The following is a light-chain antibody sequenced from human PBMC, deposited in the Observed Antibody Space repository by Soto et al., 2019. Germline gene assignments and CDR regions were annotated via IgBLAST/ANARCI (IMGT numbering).Light chain of an antibody. CDR3: QQSTGIPYT. Sequence: DIQMTQSPSSLSASVGDRVTITCRASQTIDTYLNWYQQNPGKAPQLLIYAASTLQNCVSSRFSGSGSGTDFTLTISRLQAEDFATYYWQQSTGIPYTFGQGTKLEIK. CDR1: QTIDTY. V-gene: IGKV1-39*01. CDR2: AAS. J-gene: IGKJ2*01.